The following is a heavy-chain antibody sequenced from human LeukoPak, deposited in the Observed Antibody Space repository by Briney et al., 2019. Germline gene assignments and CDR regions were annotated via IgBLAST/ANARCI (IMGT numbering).Heavy chain of an antibody. CDR2: IKQDGSEK. CDR1: GFTFSNYW. CDR3: ASGYYDSSGYLGYYFDC. V-gene: IGHV3-7*01. D-gene: IGHD3-22*01. J-gene: IGHJ4*02. Sequence: GGSLRLSCAASGFTFSNYWMSWVRQAPGKGLEWVANIKQDGSEKYYVDSVKGRFTISRDNAKNSLYLQMNSLRAEDTAVYYCASGYYDSSGYLGYYFDCWGQGTLVTVSS.